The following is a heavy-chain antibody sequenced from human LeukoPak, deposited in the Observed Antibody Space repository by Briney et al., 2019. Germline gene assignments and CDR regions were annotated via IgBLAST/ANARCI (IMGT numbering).Heavy chain of an antibody. Sequence: SETLSLTCTVSGGSISGYYWSWIRQPPGKGLEWIGGSTNYNPSLKSRVTISVDMSKNQFSLRLSSATAADTAVYYCARSYSGSYPNFDYWGQGTLVTVSS. CDR2: GST. CDR1: GGSISGYY. V-gene: IGHV4-59*01. D-gene: IGHD1-26*01. CDR3: ARSYSGSYPNFDY. J-gene: IGHJ4*02.